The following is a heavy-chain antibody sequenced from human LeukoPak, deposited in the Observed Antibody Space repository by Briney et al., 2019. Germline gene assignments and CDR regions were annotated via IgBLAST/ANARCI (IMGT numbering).Heavy chain of an antibody. J-gene: IGHJ4*02. Sequence: PSETLSLTCTVSGGSISSYYWSWIRQPAGKGLEWIGRIYTSGSTNYNPSLKSRVTMSVDTSKNQFSLKLSSVTAADTAVYYCARVRFYAGMHLWRYFDCWGQGILVTVSS. CDR1: GGSISSYY. CDR2: IYTSGST. V-gene: IGHV4-4*07. CDR3: ARVRFYAGMHLWRYFDC. D-gene: IGHD5-18*01.